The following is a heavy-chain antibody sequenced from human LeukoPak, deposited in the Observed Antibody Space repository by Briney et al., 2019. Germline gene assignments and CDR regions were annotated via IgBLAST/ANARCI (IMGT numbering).Heavy chain of an antibody. CDR3: ARVYKQDYYDSSGYYFSP. J-gene: IGHJ5*02. CDR2: IYYSGST. CDR1: GGSMSKYY. Sequence: SETLSLTCTVSGGSMSKYYWSWIRQPPGKGPEWIGYIYYSGSTNYNPSLKSRLTISVDTSKNQFSLKLTSVTAADTAVYYCARVYKQDYYDSSGYYFSPWGQGTPVTVSS. V-gene: IGHV4-59*01. D-gene: IGHD3-22*01.